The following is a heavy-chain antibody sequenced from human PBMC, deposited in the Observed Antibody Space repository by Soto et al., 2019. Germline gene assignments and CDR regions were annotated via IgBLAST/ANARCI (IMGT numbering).Heavy chain of an antibody. Sequence: QVQLVQSGAEVKKPGSSVKVSSKASGGTFSSYAISWVRQAPGQGLEWMGGIISIFGTADYAQKFQGRVTITADESTSTAYMELSSLRSEDTAVYYCAAAREVRYYYYGMDVWGQGTTVTVSS. D-gene: IGHD1-26*01. V-gene: IGHV1-69*12. CDR2: IISIFGTA. J-gene: IGHJ6*02. CDR3: AAAREVRYYYYGMDV. CDR1: GGTFSSYA.